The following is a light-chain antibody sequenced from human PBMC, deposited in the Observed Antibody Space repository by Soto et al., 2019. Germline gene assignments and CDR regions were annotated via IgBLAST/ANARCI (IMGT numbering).Light chain of an antibody. CDR2: EVN. CDR3: SSYTTTSTLVV. Sequence: QSVLTQPASVSGSPGQSITISCSGSSSDVGAYNFVSWYQQHPGKAPKLIIFEVNNRPSGVSNRFSGSKSDNMASLTISGLQSEDEADYYCSSYTTTSTLVVFGGGTKVTVL. V-gene: IGLV2-14*01. J-gene: IGLJ2*01. CDR1: SSDVGAYNF.